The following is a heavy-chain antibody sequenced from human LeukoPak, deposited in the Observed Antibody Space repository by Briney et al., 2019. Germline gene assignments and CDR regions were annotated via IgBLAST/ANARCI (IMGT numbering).Heavy chain of an antibody. CDR3: ARDQGVTMVRGVIFVFDY. V-gene: IGHV1-18*01. CDR2: TSAYNGNT. CDR1: GYTFTSYG. D-gene: IGHD3-10*01. J-gene: IGHJ4*02. Sequence: ASVKVSCKASGYTFTSYGISWVRQAPGQGLEWMGWTSAYNGNTNYAQKLQGRVTMTTDTSTSTAYMELRSLRSDDTAVYYCARDQGVTMVRGVIFVFDYWGQGTLVTVSS.